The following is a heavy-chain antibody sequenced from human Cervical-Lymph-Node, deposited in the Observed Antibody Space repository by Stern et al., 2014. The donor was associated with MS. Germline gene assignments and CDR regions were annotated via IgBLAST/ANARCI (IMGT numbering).Heavy chain of an antibody. V-gene: IGHV1-69*01. Sequence: VQLVESGAEVKKPGSSVKVSCKASGGTFTRYAFNLVRQAPGQGLEWMGGIIPILDKPTFAQNLQGRLTISADESTSTAYMELSSLESEDTAVYYCAKAAVTTASFDSWGQGTLVTVSS. CDR1: GGTFTRYA. CDR3: AKAAVTTASFDS. J-gene: IGHJ4*02. D-gene: IGHD4-17*01. CDR2: IIPILDKP.